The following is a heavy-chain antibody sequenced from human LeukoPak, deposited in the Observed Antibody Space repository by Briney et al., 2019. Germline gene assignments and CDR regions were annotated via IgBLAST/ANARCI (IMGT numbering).Heavy chain of an antibody. Sequence: SETLSLTCTVSGDSINRYFWIWIRQPPGKGLEWIGYKYSRGATKYNPSLRGRVTISEDPSENQLSLTLSSVTAADTALYYCARGGGYGKCGHWEDYYGMDVWGQGTTVIVSS. D-gene: IGHD1-26*01. J-gene: IGHJ6*02. CDR1: GDSINRYF. CDR2: KYSRGAT. CDR3: ARGGGYGKCGHWEDYYGMDV. V-gene: IGHV4-59*12.